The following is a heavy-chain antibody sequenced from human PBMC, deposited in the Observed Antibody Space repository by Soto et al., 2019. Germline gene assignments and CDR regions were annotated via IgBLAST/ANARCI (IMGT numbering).Heavy chain of an antibody. Sequence: PGGSLRLSCAGSGFTFSDYYMSWIRQAPGKGLEWVSYISSSGDVIYYADSVKGRITISRDNAKNSLYLQMNSLRVEDTAVYYCARDLCYYASDGYFDYWGQGTMVTVYS. J-gene: IGHJ4*02. D-gene: IGHD3-22*01. CDR1: GFTFSDYY. CDR3: ARDLCYYASDGYFDY. CDR2: ISSSGDVI. V-gene: IGHV3-11*01.